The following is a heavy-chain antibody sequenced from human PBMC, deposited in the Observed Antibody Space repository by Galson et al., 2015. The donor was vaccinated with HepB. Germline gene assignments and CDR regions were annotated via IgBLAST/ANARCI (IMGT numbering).Heavy chain of an antibody. CDR2: IRSKAYGGTT. J-gene: IGHJ6*03. CDR1: GFTFGDYA. Sequence: SLRLSCAASGFTFGDYAMSWFRQAPGKGLEWVGFIRSKAYGGTTEYAASVKGRFTISRDDSKSIAYLQMNSLKTEDTAVYYCVLMGSGYYPLYYYYYYMDVWGKGTTVTVSS. V-gene: IGHV3-49*03. D-gene: IGHD3-3*01. CDR3: VLMGSGYYPLYYYYYYMDV.